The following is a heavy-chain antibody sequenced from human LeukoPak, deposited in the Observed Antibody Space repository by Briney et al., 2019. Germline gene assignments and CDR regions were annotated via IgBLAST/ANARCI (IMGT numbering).Heavy chain of an antibody. V-gene: IGHV4-39*01. CDR1: GGSISSSSYY. J-gene: IGHJ4*02. CDR2: IYYSGST. CDR3: ARGVDY. D-gene: IGHD3-16*01. Sequence: SETLSLTCTVSGGSISSSSYYWGWIRQPPGKGLEWIGSIYYSGSTYYNPSLKSRVTISVDTSKNQFSLRLTSMTAADTAVYYCARGVDYWGQGTLVTVSS.